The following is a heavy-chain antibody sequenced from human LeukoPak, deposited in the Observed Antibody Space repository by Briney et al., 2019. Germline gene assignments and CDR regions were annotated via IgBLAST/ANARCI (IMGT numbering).Heavy chain of an antibody. D-gene: IGHD4-17*01. CDR2: ISGSGGST. CDR1: GFTFSNYA. V-gene: IGHV3-23*01. CDR3: XXXXRTVTSHLDY. J-gene: IGHJ4*02. Sequence: PGGSLRLSCAASGFTFSNYAMSWVRQAPGKGLEWVSAISGSGGSTYYADSVKGRFTISRDNSKNTLYLQMNSLRAEDTAVYYCXXXXRTVTSHLDYWGQGTLVTVSS.